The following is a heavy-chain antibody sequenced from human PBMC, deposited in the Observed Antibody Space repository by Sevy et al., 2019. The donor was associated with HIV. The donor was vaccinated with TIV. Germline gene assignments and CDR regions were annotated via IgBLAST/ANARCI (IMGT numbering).Heavy chain of an antibody. CDR1: GYTLTKLS. CDR2: FDPEDGDPEDGKT. D-gene: IGHD3-22*01. Sequence: ASVKVSCKVSGYTLTKLSMHWVRQTPGKGLAWMTTFDPEDGDPEDGKTIYAQKFLGRVTMTEDTSTDTAYMELSSLRSEDTAVYYCATTKDYYDSSGYPFDSWGQGTLVTVSS. J-gene: IGHJ4*02. CDR3: ATTKDYYDSSGYPFDS. V-gene: IGHV1-24*01.